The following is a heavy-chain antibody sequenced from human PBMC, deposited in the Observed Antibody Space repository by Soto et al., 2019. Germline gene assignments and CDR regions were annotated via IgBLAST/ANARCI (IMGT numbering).Heavy chain of an antibody. J-gene: IGHJ6*02. Sequence: QVQLQESGPGLVKPSQTLSLTCTVSGGSISSGGYYWSWIRQHPGNGLEWIGYIYYSGSTYYNPSLKSRVPISVDTSKNQVSLKLSSVTAADTAVYYCARDLDGEVPGMDVWGQGTTVTVSS. CDR1: GGSISSGGYY. D-gene: IGHD4-17*01. CDR2: IYYSGST. V-gene: IGHV4-31*03. CDR3: ARDLDGEVPGMDV.